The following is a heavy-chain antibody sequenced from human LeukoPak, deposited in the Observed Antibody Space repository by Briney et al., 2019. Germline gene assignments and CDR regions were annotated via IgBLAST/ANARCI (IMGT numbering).Heavy chain of an antibody. J-gene: IGHJ4*02. V-gene: IGHV3-53*01. Sequence: GGSLRLSCAASGFIVSNNYMNWVRQAPGKGLEGVSIIYSGGGTYYADSVKGRFTISRDNSKNTLYLQMNSLRADDTAVYYCARGCYYERSGYCPFDYWGPGTLVTVSS. CDR1: GFIVSNNY. D-gene: IGHD3-22*01. CDR2: IYSGGGT. CDR3: ARGCYYERSGYCPFDY.